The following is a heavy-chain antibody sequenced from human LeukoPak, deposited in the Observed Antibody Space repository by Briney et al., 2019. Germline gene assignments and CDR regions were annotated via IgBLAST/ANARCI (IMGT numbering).Heavy chain of an antibody. CDR1: GFTFSSYW. CDR2: IKQDGSEK. Sequence: GGSLRLSCAASGFTFSSYWMSWVRQAPGKGLEWVANIKQDGSEKYYVDSVKGRFTISRDNAKNSLYLQMNSLRAEDTAVYYCARWGECYYDPPDYWGQGTLVTVSS. J-gene: IGHJ4*02. D-gene: IGHD3-22*01. CDR3: ARWGECYYDPPDY. V-gene: IGHV3-7*01.